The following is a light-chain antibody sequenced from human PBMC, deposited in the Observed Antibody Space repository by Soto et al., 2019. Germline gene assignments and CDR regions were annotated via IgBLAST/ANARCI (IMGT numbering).Light chain of an antibody. J-gene: IGLJ2*01. CDR2: TNN. CDR3: AAWDDSLNGVV. Sequence: QSVLTQPPSASGTPGQSVTISCSGSNSNIGRNTVNWYQQLPGTAPTLVIYTNNQRPSGVPDRFSGSKSGTSASVAISGLQADDEADYYCAAWDDSLNGVVFGGGTKVTVL. V-gene: IGLV1-44*01. CDR1: NSNIGRNT.